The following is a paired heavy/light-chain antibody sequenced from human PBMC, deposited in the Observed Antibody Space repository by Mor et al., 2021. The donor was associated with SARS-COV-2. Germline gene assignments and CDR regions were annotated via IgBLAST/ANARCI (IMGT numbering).Light chain of an antibody. CDR2: DND. Sequence: QSVLTQPPSVSAAPGQKVTISCSGSSSNIGNNYASWYQQLPGTAPKLLIYDNDKRPSGIPDRFSGSKSGTSATLGITGLQTGDEADYYCATWDSSLSAGVFGGGTKLTVL. CDR3: ATWDSSLSAGV. V-gene: IGLV1-51*01. J-gene: IGLJ2*01. CDR1: SSNIGNNY.
Heavy chain of an antibody. CDR1: GFTLSDAW. V-gene: IGHV3-15*01. CDR3: TTGPWKDDF. Sequence: EVQLVESGGGLVKPGGSLRLSCAVSGFTLSDAWMTWVRQAPGKGLEWVGRIKSKAAGGTIDYAAPVKGRFTISGDDSKNTLYLQMNNLKTEDTAVYYCTTGPWKDDFWGQGTLVTVSS. J-gene: IGHJ4*02. CDR2: IKSKAAGGTI. D-gene: IGHD1-1*01.